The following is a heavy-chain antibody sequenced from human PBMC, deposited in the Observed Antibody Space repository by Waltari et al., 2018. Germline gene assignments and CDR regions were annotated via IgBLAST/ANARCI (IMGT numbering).Heavy chain of an antibody. D-gene: IGHD1-1*01. J-gene: IGHJ4*02. CDR3: ARDRGRGLYLDT. V-gene: IGHV4-4*02. Sequence: QLQIQASAPGLVKPSGTLSPLCAVSGYSMSTSDYWSWVRQPPGKGLEWIGQVRGDGKTNYNPSFASRVTMSLDTSTYHFALKLTSATAADTALYYCARDRGRGLYLDTWGQGTLVTVSP. CDR2: VRGDGKT. CDR1: GYSMSTSDY.